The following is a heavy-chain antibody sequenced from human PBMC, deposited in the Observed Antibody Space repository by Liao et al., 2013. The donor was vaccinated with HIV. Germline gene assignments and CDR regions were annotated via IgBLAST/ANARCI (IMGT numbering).Heavy chain of an antibody. V-gene: IGHV4-4*07. J-gene: IGHJ4*02. Sequence: QVQLQESGPGLLRPSETLSLSCTVSGASISGHYWNWIRKPAGKGLEWIGRIFTTENTGSTNYNPSLKSRITMSLDTSKNQISLNLTSVTAADTAVYYCARGRGWGAPYFDSWGQGTLVTVSS. CDR3: ARGRGWGAPYFDS. D-gene: IGHD7-27*01. CDR2: IFTTENTGST. CDR1: GASISGHY.